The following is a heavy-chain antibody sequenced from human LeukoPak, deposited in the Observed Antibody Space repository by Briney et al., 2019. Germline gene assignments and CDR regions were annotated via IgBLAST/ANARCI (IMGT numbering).Heavy chain of an antibody. V-gene: IGHV3-7*01. CDR1: GVTFSSYW. CDR3: ASLSSSWYESSRFDP. CDR2: IKQDGGEK. J-gene: IGHJ5*02. D-gene: IGHD6-13*01. Sequence: GGSLRLSCAASGVTFSSYWMSWVRQPPGKGLEWVANIKQDGGEKYYVDSVKGRFTISRDNAKNSLYLQMNSLRAEDTAVYYCASLSSSWYESSRFDPWGQGTLVTVSS.